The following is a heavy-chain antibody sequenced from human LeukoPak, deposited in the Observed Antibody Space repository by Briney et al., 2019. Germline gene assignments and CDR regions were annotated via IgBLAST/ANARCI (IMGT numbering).Heavy chain of an antibody. D-gene: IGHD2-21*02. CDR2: ISSSGSYI. CDR3: ARDTAPYCNGDCHPPFDY. J-gene: IGHJ4*02. CDR1: GFTFSSYT. V-gene: IGHV3-21*01. Sequence: GGSLRLSCAASGFTFSSYTMNWVRQAPGKGLEGLEWVSSISSSGSYIYYADSVKGRFTISRDNAKNSLSLQMNSLRAEDTAVYYCARDTAPYCNGDCHPPFDYWGQGALVTVSS.